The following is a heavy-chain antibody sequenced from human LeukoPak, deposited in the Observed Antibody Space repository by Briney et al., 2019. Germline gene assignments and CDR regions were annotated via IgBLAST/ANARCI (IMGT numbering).Heavy chain of an antibody. Sequence: SETLSLTCAVYGGSFSGYYWSWIRQPPGKGLEWIGEINHSGSTNYNPSLKSRVTISVDTSKNQFSLKLSSVTAADTAVYYCASLPKNGYSSQNWFDPWGQGTLVTVSS. V-gene: IGHV4-34*01. CDR1: GGSFSGYY. CDR3: ASLPKNGYSSQNWFDP. J-gene: IGHJ5*02. CDR2: INHSGST. D-gene: IGHD6-13*01.